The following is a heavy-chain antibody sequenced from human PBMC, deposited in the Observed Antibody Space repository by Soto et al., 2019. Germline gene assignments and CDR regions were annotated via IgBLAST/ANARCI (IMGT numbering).Heavy chain of an antibody. V-gene: IGHV4-34*09. CDR3: ARIVVPAAMAVNWFDP. CDR2: INHSGST. Sequence: SETLSLTCAVYGGSFSGYYWSWIRQPPGKGLEWIGEINHSGSTNYNPSLKSRVTISVDTSKNQFSLKLSSVTAADTAVYYCARIVVPAAMAVNWFDPWGQGTLVTVS. D-gene: IGHD2-2*01. J-gene: IGHJ5*02. CDR1: GGSFSGYY.